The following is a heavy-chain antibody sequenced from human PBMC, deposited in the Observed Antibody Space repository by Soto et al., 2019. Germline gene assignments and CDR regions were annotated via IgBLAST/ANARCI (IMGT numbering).Heavy chain of an antibody. V-gene: IGHV1-3*01. D-gene: IGHD5-12*01. CDR1: GYTFTSYA. J-gene: IGHJ4*02. Sequence: QVQLVQSGAEVKKPGASVKVSCKASGYTFTSYAMHWVRQAPGQRLEWMGWINAGNGNTKYSQKFQGRVTITRDTSASTAYMELRSLRSEDTAVYYCARDLRGYSGYDSPYFDYWGQGTLVTVSS. CDR3: ARDLRGYSGYDSPYFDY. CDR2: INAGNGNT.